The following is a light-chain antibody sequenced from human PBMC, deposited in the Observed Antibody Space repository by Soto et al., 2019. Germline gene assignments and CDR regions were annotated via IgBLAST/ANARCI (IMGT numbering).Light chain of an antibody. Sequence: SYELTQPPSVSVSPGQTASITCSGDKLGEKYASWYQQKPGQSPVMFIYQDNKRPSGIPERFSGSNSGHTATLTISGTQAMDEADYYCQAWDSSTVVFGGGTKLTVL. CDR2: QDN. V-gene: IGLV3-1*01. CDR3: QAWDSSTVV. CDR1: KLGEKY. J-gene: IGLJ3*02.